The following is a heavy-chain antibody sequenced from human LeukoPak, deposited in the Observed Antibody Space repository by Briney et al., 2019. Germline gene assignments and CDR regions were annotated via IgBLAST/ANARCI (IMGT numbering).Heavy chain of an antibody. D-gene: IGHD2-8*01. V-gene: IGHV3-23*01. CDR1: GFIFHTYA. CDR3: ARRTGALCTKSICRFDS. J-gene: IGHJ4*02. CDR2: ITASGNYT. Sequence: GGSLRLSCAASGFIFHTYAMSWVRQPPGTGLEWVSTITASGNYTAYADSVKGRFTISRDSSKNTVYLQMNSLRAEDTAVYYCARRTGALCTKSICRFDSWGQGTLVAVSS.